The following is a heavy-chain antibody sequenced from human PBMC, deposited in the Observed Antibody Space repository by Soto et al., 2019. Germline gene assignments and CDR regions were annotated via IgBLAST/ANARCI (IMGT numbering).Heavy chain of an antibody. Sequence: SETLSLTCSVAGGSISSGYWTWIRQPPGKGLEWIGYIYYGGSINYNPSLKSRVIISVDTAKNQFSLRLSSVTAADTAVYYCTGAYYDINGYSLDPWGQGTSVTVSS. CDR3: TGAYYDINGYSLDP. J-gene: IGHJ5*02. CDR2: IYYGGSI. D-gene: IGHD3-22*01. V-gene: IGHV4-59*01. CDR1: GGSISSGY.